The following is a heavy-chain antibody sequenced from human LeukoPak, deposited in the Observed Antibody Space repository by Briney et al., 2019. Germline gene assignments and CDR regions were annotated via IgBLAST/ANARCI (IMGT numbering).Heavy chain of an antibody. Sequence: GGSLRLSCAAPGFTFSNAWMSWVRQAPGKGLEWVGRIKSKTDGGTTDYAAPVKGRFTISRDDSKNTLYLQMNSLKTEDTAVYYCTTGSDTAMVTYPFDYWGQGTLVTVSS. CDR3: TTGSDTAMVTYPFDY. CDR1: GFTFSNAW. D-gene: IGHD5-18*01. J-gene: IGHJ4*02. V-gene: IGHV3-15*01. CDR2: IKSKTDGGTT.